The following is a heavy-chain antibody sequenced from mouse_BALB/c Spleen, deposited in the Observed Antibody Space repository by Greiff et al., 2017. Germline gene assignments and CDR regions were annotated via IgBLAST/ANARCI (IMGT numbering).Heavy chain of an antibody. D-gene: IGHD2-3*01. CDR1: GFTFSSYG. J-gene: IGHJ3*01. Sequence: EVMLVESGGGLVQPGGSLKLSCAASGFTFSSYGMSWVRQTPDKRLELVATINSNGGSTYYPDSVKGRFTISRDNAKNTLYLQMSSLKSEDTAMYYCAREDGYYGFADWGQGTLVTVSA. CDR3: AREDGYYGFAD. V-gene: IGHV5-6-3*01. CDR2: INSNGGST.